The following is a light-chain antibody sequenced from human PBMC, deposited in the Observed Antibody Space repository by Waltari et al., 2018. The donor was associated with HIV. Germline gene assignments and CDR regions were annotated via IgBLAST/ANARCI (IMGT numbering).Light chain of an antibody. CDR2: GSF. J-gene: IGKJ3*01. V-gene: IGKV1-12*02. CDR3: QQTGSFPFT. CDR1: QGISTW. Sequence: DIQMTQSPSSVSASVGDRLTITCRASQGISTWLAWYQQKPGKAPKLLIDGSFTLRGWVPSRFSGSGSGKDFTLTINNLQPEDFAIYFCQQTGSFPFTFGPGTKVEIK.